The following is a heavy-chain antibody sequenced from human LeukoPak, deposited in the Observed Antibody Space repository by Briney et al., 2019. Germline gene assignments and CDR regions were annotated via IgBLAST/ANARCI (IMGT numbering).Heavy chain of an antibody. J-gene: IGHJ4*02. CDR1: GFTFSSYG. CDR2: ISYDGSNK. D-gene: IGHD6-25*01. CDR3: AKDESGDY. V-gene: IGHV3-30*18. Sequence: GRSLRLSCAASGFTFSSYGMHWVRQAPGKGLEWVAVISYDGSNKYYADSVKGRFTISRDNSKNTLYLQMNSLRAEDTAVYYCAKDESGDYWGQGTPVTVSS.